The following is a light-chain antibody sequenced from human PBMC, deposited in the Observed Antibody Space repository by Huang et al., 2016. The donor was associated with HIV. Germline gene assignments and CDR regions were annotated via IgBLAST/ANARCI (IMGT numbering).Light chain of an antibody. CDR2: SAS. V-gene: IGKV1-39*01. Sequence: DIQMTQAPSSLYASVGDRVTITCRASQSISSYLNWYQQNPGKAPNILIYSASSLQSGVPSRFSCSGSGTDFTLNISSLQPEDFSTYFCQQSYSAPYTFGQGTKLEIK. CDR3: QQSYSAPYT. CDR1: QSISSY. J-gene: IGKJ2*01.